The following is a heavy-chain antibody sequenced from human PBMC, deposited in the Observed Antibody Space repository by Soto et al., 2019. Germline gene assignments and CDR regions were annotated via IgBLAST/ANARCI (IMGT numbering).Heavy chain of an antibody. CDR3: ARGLYSRGY. CDR1: GFSFSSNW. J-gene: IGHJ4*02. Sequence: EVQLVESGGDLVQPGGSLRLSCVVSGFSFSSNWMYWVRQAPGKGLEWVAHKKHDGSEKYYGDSVKGRFAISRDNAKNSLYLQMNSLSVDDTAVYYCARGLYSRGYWGQGTLVTVSS. D-gene: IGHD3-16*01. CDR2: KKHDGSEK. V-gene: IGHV3-7*03.